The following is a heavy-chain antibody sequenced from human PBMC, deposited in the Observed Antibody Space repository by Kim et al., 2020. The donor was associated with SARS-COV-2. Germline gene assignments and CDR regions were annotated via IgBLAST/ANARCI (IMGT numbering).Heavy chain of an antibody. V-gene: IGHV3-21*01. J-gene: IGHJ6*02. CDR2: ISSSSSYI. CDR1: GFTFSSYS. CDR3: ARLRGPEQWLSGLVYYYYGMDV. D-gene: IGHD6-19*01. Sequence: GGSLRLSCAASGFTFSSYSMNWVRQAPGKGLEWVSSISSSSSYIYYADSVKGRFTISRDNAKNSLYLQMNSLRAEDTAVYYCARLRGPEQWLSGLVYYYYGMDVWGQGTTVTVSS.